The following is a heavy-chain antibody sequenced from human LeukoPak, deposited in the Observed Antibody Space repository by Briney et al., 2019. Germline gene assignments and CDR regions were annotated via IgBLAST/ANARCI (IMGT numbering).Heavy chain of an antibody. CDR1: GFTFSSYG. CDR3: ATARYYDFWSGYYGMDV. D-gene: IGHD3-3*01. Sequence: PGGSLRLSCAASGFTFSSYGMHWVRQAPGKGPEWVSAISGSGGSTYYADSVKGRFTISRDNSKNTLYLQMNSLRAEDTAVYYCATARYYDFWSGYYGMDVWGKGTTVTVSS. V-gene: IGHV3-23*01. CDR2: ISGSGGST. J-gene: IGHJ6*04.